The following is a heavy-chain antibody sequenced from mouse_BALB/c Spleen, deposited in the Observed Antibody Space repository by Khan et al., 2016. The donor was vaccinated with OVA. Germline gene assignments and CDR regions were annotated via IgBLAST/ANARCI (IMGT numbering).Heavy chain of an antibody. CDR2: INPSNNYT. CDR3: VREGADHRSDGWCAY. CDR1: GYTFTSYT. V-gene: IGHV1-4*01. J-gene: IGHJ3*01. D-gene: IGHD2-14*01. Sequence: VQLKESGAELARPGASVKMSCKTSGYTFTSYTMHWVRQRPGQAPEWIGHINPSNNYTNYNQNFKDKATLIVDKSSTTAYMQLSSLTSEDSAVYYGVREGADHRSDGWCAYWGQGTLVTVAA.